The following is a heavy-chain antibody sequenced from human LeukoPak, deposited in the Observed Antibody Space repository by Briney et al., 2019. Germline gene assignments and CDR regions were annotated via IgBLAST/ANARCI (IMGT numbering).Heavy chain of an antibody. CDR2: INGDGSST. CDR3: ARGLRYCSGGSCYNSDAFDI. V-gene: IGHV3-74*01. Sequence: GGSLRLSCAASGFTFSSYWMHWVRQAPGKGLVWVSRINGDGSSTSYADSVKGRFTISRDNAKNTLYLQMNSLRAGDTAVYYCARGLRYCSGGSCYNSDAFDIWGQGTMVTVSS. D-gene: IGHD2-15*01. CDR1: GFTFSSYW. J-gene: IGHJ3*02.